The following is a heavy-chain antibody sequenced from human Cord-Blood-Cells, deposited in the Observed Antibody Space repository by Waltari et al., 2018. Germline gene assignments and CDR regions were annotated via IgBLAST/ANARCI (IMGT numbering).Heavy chain of an antibody. CDR1: GFIFSSYS. CDR3: ARDWVLHDYGDY. J-gene: IGHJ4*02. Sequence: EVQLVESGGGLVQPGGSLRLSGAASGFIFSSYSMNWVRPDPGKGIEWVSYISSSSRTIYYADSVKGRFTISRDNAKNSLYLQMNSLRDEDTAVYYCARDWVLHDYGDYWGQGTLVTVSS. V-gene: IGHV3-48*02. CDR2: ISSSSRTI. D-gene: IGHD3-16*01.